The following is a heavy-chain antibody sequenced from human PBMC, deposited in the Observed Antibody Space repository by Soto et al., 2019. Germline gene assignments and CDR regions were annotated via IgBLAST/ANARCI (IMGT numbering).Heavy chain of an antibody. V-gene: IGHV3-9*01. CDR3: VKDTRYCGSTTCYTFDS. D-gene: IGHD2-2*02. J-gene: IGHJ4*02. Sequence: GGSLRLSCAASGFTFDDYAMHWVRQAPGQGLEWVSGISWSSGIIDYADSVKGRFTISRDNAKNSLYLQMNSLRPDDTALYYCVKDTRYCGSTTCYTFDSWGQGALVTVSS. CDR1: GFTFDDYA. CDR2: ISWSSGII.